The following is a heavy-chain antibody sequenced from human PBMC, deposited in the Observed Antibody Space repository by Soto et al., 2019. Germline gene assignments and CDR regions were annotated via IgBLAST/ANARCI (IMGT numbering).Heavy chain of an antibody. CDR1: GFTFSSYW. J-gene: IGHJ3*02. D-gene: IGHD1-1*01. Sequence: GGSLRLSCAASGFTFSSYWMSWVRQAPGKGLEWVANIKQDGSEKYYVDSVKGRFTISRDNAKNSLYLQMNSLRAEDTAVYYCARDFALPGTGTTKNDAFDIWGQGTMVTVSS. V-gene: IGHV3-7*03. CDR3: ARDFALPGTGTTKNDAFDI. CDR2: IKQDGSEK.